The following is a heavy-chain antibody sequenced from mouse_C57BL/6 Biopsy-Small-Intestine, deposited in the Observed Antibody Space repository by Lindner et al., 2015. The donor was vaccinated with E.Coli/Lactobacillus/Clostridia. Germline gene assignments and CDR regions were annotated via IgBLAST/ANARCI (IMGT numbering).Heavy chain of an antibody. V-gene: IGHV14-3*01. J-gene: IGHJ4*01. Sequence: VQLQESGAELVRPGASVKLSCTASGFNIKDDYMHWVKRRPEQGLEWIGRIDPANGNTKYAPKFQDKATITADTSSNTAYLQLSSLTSEDTAVYYCARSESNSYYYAMDYWGQGTSVTVSS. CDR2: IDPANGNT. CDR3: ARSESNSYYYAMDY. CDR1: GFNIKDDY. D-gene: IGHD2-5*01.